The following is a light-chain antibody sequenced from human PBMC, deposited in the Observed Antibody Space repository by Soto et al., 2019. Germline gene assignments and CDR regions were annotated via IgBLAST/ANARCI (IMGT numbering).Light chain of an antibody. Sequence: QSALTQPPSASGSPGQSVTISCTGTSSDVGGYNYVSWYQQHPGKAPKLMIYEASKRPSGVPDRFSGSKSGNTASLTVPGLQAEDEADYYCSSYAGSNNLVFGGGTKLTVL. CDR2: EAS. CDR1: SSDVGGYNY. V-gene: IGLV2-8*01. J-gene: IGLJ2*01. CDR3: SSYAGSNNLV.